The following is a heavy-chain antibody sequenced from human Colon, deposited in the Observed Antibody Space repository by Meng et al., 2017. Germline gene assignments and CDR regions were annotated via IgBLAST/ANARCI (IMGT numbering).Heavy chain of an antibody. J-gene: IGHJ4*02. CDR1: GGSVSSGSYY. D-gene: IGHD4-17*01. CDR3: ARYGVYYFDF. Sequence: VQLQESGPGRVRPSETLSLTCTVSGGSVSSGSYYWSWIRQPPGKGLEWIGRIYTSGNTNYNPSLESRVTMSVDTSKNQFSLKLSSVTAADTAVYYCARYGVYYFDFWGQGTLVTVSS. V-gene: IGHV4-61*01. CDR2: IYTSGNT.